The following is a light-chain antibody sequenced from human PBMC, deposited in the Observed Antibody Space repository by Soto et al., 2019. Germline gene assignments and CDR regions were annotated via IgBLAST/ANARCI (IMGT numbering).Light chain of an antibody. CDR1: QSLLYSNGFNY. Sequence: DLVMTQSPLSLPVTPGEPASISCRSSQSLLYSNGFNYLDWYLQRPGQSPQLLIYLGSNRASGVHDRVSGSGSGTDFTLKISRVEAEDVGVYYCMPALQSRMFGQGTKVEIK. CDR3: MPALQSRM. CDR2: LGS. V-gene: IGKV2-28*01. J-gene: IGKJ1*01.